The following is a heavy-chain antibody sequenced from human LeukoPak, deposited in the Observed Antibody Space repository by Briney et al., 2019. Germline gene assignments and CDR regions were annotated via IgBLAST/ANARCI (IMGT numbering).Heavy chain of an antibody. D-gene: IGHD5-12*01. CDR3: ASSEAPITPPPYGMGV. V-gene: IGHV4-4*02. CDR1: GGSISSSNW. CDR2: IYHSGST. Sequence: SGTLSLTCAVSGGSISSSNWWSWVRQPPGKGLEWIGEIYHSGSTNYNPSLKSRVTISVDTSKNQFSLKLGSVTAADTALYYCASSEAPITPPPYGMGVWGQGTKVTVPS. J-gene: IGHJ6*02.